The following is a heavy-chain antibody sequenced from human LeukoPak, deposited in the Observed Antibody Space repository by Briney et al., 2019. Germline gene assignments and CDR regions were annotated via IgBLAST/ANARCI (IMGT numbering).Heavy chain of an antibody. Sequence: SETLSLTCSVSGDSISYFYWSWIRQAAGRGLEWIGRISGSGSTDYNASLKSRVTISVDTSKNQFSLKLSSVTAADTAVYYCARQLARGAFDIWGQGTMATVSS. CDR3: ARQLARGAFDI. J-gene: IGHJ3*02. D-gene: IGHD1-1*01. V-gene: IGHV4-4*07. CDR1: GDSISYFY. CDR2: ISGSGST.